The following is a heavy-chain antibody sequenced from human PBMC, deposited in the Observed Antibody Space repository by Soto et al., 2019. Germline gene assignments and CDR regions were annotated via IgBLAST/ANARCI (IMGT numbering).Heavy chain of an antibody. Sequence: VHLAESGGGLVQPGGSLRLSCAASGFTFSSYWMNWVRQAPGQGLEWVANINQDGNEDNLLDAVKGRFTISRDNAKNSLFLQMNSLRVDDTAVYYFARTGDGHLDFLDYWGQGALVSVSS. J-gene: IGHJ4*02. CDR3: ARTGDGHLDFLDY. CDR2: INQDGNED. CDR1: GFTFSSYW. V-gene: IGHV3-7*01. D-gene: IGHD1-1*01.